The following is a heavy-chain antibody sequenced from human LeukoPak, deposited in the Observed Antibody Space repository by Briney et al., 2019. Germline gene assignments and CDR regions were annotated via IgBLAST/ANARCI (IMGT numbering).Heavy chain of an antibody. V-gene: IGHV4-30-2*01. CDR1: GGSISSGGYS. Sequence: SQTLSLTCAVSGGSISSGGYSWSWIRQPPGKGLEWIGYIYHSGSTYYNPSLKSRVTISVDRSKNQFPLKLSSVTAADTAVYYCARYQLALGWFDPWGQGTLVTVSS. J-gene: IGHJ5*02. CDR3: ARYQLALGWFDP. CDR2: IYHSGST. D-gene: IGHD2-2*01.